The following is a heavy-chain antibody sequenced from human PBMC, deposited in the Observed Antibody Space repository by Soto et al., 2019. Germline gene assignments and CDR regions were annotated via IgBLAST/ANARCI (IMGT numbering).Heavy chain of an antibody. V-gene: IGHV3-72*01. Sequence: TGGSLRLSWAACGFTFSDDYMDWVRQVPGKGLEWVGRIRKKTNGYTTEYAASVKGRFIISRDDSKNSMYLQLNSLKSDDTAVYFCAKISPTSYFDFWGQGTQVTVSS. CDR1: GFTFSDDY. CDR2: IRKKTNGYTT. CDR3: AKISPTSYFDF. J-gene: IGHJ4*02.